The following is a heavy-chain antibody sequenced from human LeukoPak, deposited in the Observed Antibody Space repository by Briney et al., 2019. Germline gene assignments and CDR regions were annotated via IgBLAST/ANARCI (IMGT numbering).Heavy chain of an antibody. CDR3: AKERLTTTTFDI. CDR2: TSGSGGTA. Sequence: GGSLRLSCAASGFTFSTYAMTWVRQAPGKGLEWVSDTSGSGGTAHYVDSVKGRFTISGDNSKNTLYLQMNNLRVDDTAVYYCAKERLTTTTFDIWGQGTMVTVSS. V-gene: IGHV3-23*01. J-gene: IGHJ3*02. CDR1: GFTFSTYA. D-gene: IGHD4-11*01.